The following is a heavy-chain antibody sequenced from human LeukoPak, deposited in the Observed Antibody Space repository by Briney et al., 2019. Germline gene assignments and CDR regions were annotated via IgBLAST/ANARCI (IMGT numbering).Heavy chain of an antibody. D-gene: IGHD3-10*01. V-gene: IGHV3-74*01. CDR2: INSDGSST. CDR1: GFTFSSYW. CDR3: VRAYYYGSGSYPGDC. J-gene: IGHJ4*02. Sequence: PGGSLRLSCAASGFTFSSYWMHWVRQAPGKGLVWVSRINSDGSSTTYADSVKGRFTISRDNAKNTLYQQMNSLRAEDTAVYYCVRAYYYGSGSYPGDCWGQGTLVTVSS.